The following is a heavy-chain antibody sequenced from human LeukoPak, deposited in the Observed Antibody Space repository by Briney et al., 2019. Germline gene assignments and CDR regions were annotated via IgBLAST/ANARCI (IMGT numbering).Heavy chain of an antibody. V-gene: IGHV3-74*01. CDR3: RSLTVVAKDH. CDR2: INSDGSST. J-gene: IGHJ4*02. CDR1: GVTFSTYW. D-gene: IGHD3-22*01. Sequence: PGGSLRPSCAASGVTFSTYWMHWVRQAPGKGLVGVAQINSDGSSTSYADSVKGRFTISRDNAKNTLYLQMISLRAEDTAVYYCRSLTVVAKDHWGQGTLVTVSS.